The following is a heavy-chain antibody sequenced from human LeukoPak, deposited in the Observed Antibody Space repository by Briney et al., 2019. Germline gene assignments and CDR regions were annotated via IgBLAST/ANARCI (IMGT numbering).Heavy chain of an antibody. CDR2: ISSSSSYI. CDR1: GLKINKYW. CDR3: AGGSYKDY. J-gene: IGHJ4*02. V-gene: IGHV3-21*01. Sequence: GGSLRLSCAASGLKINKYWMNWVRQAPGKGLEWVSSISSSSSYIYYADSVKGRFTISRDNAKNSLYLQMNSLRAEDTAVYYCAGGSYKDYWGQGTLVTVSS. D-gene: IGHD1-26*01.